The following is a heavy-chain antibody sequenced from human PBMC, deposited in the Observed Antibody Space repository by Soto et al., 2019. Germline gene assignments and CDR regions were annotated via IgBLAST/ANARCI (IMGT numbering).Heavy chain of an antibody. CDR1: GFTFSSCA. V-gene: IGHV3-23*01. D-gene: IGHD5-18*01. Sequence: EVQLLESGGGLVQPGGSLRLSCAASGFTFSSCAMSWVRQAPGKGLEWVSAISGSGGSTYYADSVKGRFTISRDNSKNTLYLQMNSLRAEDTAVYYCAKETTTAMVRVPYYFDYWGQGTLVTVSS. CDR2: ISGSGGST. J-gene: IGHJ4*02. CDR3: AKETTTAMVRVPYYFDY.